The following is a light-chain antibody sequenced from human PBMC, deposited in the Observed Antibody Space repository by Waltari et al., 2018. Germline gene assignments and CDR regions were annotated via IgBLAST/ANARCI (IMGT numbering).Light chain of an antibody. CDR1: QRITSY. Sequence: DIQMTQSPSSLSASVGDTVIMTCRVSQRITSYLTWYQQKPGKAPTLLIFTASTLQSGVPSRFSGSGSETDFTLTISGLQPEDFATYYCQQSFRFPFTFGPGTKVDMK. V-gene: IGKV1-39*01. CDR3: QQSFRFPFT. CDR2: TAS. J-gene: IGKJ3*01.